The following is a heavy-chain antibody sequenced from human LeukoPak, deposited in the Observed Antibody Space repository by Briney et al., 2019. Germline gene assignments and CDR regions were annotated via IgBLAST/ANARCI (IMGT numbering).Heavy chain of an antibody. D-gene: IGHD3-22*01. CDR3: ARDERYDSSGYPFDY. CDR1: GYTLTELS. V-gene: IGHV1-2*02. J-gene: IGHJ4*02. CDR2: INPNSGGT. Sequence: GASVKVSCKVSGYTLTELSMHWVRQAPGQGLEWMGWINPNSGGTNYAQKFQGRVTMTRDTSISTAYMELSRLRSDDTAVYYCARDERYDSSGYPFDYWGQGTLVTVSS.